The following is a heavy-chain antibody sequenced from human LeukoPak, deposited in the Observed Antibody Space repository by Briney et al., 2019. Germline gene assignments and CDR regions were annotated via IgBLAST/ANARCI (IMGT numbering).Heavy chain of an antibody. CDR3: AREIRVFVVVPAAIRGYYFGY. CDR1: GGSFSGYY. Sequence: PSETLSLACAVYGGSFSGYYWSWIRQPPGKGLEWIGEINHSGSTNYNPSLKSRVTISVDTSKNQFSLKLSSVTAADTAVYYCAREIRVFVVVPAAIRGYYFGYWGQGTLVTVSS. CDR2: INHSGST. J-gene: IGHJ4*02. D-gene: IGHD2-2*02. V-gene: IGHV4-34*01.